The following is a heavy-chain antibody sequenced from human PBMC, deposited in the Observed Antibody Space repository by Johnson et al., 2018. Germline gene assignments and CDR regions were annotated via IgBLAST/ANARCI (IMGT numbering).Heavy chain of an antibody. CDR2: ISYDGSNK. J-gene: IGHJ6*02. D-gene: IGHD6-25*01. CDR3: ARDSAAATCMDV. Sequence: QVQLVESGGGVVQPGRSLRLSCAASGFTFSSYGMHWVRQAPGKGLEWVAVISYDGSNKYYADSVKGRFTISRDNSKNTLYLQMNSLRAEDTAVYYCARDSAAATCMDVWGQGTTVTVSS. CDR1: GFTFSSYG. V-gene: IGHV3-30*03.